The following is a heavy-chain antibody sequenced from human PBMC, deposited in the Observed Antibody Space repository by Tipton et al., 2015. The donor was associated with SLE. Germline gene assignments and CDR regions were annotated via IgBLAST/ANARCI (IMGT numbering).Heavy chain of an antibody. D-gene: IGHD7-27*01. CDR2: IYYSGSA. Sequence: TLSLTCTVSGGSISSYYWSWIRQPPGKGLEWIGYIYYSGSANYNPSLKSRVTISVDTSKNQFSLNLSSVTAADTAVYYCARETPGDTYYYYGMDVWGQGTTVTVSS. CDR3: ARETPGDTYYYYGMDV. J-gene: IGHJ6*02. V-gene: IGHV4-59*01. CDR1: GGSISSYY.